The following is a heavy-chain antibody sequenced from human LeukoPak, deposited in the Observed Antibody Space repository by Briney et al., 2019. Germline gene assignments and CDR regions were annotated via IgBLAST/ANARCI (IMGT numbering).Heavy chain of an antibody. CDR3: ARGIFGPTPPHDA. CDR1: GYTFTGYY. CDR2: INPNSGGT. J-gene: IGHJ5*02. V-gene: IGHV1-2*02. Sequence: ASVKVSCKASGYTFTGYYMHWERQAPGQGLEWMGWINPNSGGTNYAQKFQGRVTMTRDTSISTAYMELSRLRSDDAAVYYCARGIFGPTPPHDAWGQGTLVTVSS. D-gene: IGHD3/OR15-3a*01.